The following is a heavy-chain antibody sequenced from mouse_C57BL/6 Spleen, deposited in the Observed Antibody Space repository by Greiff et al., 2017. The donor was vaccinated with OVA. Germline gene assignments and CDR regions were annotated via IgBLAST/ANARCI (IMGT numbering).Heavy chain of an antibody. CDR3: ARTGYYYGSSPWYFDV. Sequence: QVQLQQPGAELVRPGSSVKLSCKASGYTFTSYWMDWVKQRPGQGLEWIGNIYPSDSETHYNQKFKDKATLTVDKSSSTAYMQLSSLTSEDSAVYYFARTGYYYGSSPWYFDVWGTGTTVTVSS. J-gene: IGHJ1*03. CDR2: IYPSDSET. CDR1: GYTFTSYW. V-gene: IGHV1-61*01. D-gene: IGHD1-1*01.